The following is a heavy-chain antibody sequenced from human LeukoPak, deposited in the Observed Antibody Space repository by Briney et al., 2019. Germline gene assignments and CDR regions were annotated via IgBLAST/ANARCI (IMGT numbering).Heavy chain of an antibody. D-gene: IGHD2-2*01. V-gene: IGHV3-33*01. Sequence: GGSLRLSCAASGFTFISYGMHGGRQAPGKGLEGVAVIWYDGSNKYYADSVKGRFTISRDNSKNTLYLQMNSLRAEDTAVYYCAADSTADYWGQGTLVTVSS. CDR2: IWYDGSNK. J-gene: IGHJ4*02. CDR3: AADSTADY. CDR1: GFTFISYG.